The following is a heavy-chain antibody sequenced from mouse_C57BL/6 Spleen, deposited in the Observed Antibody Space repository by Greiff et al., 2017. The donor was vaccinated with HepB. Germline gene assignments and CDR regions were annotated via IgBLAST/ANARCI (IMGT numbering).Heavy chain of an antibody. Sequence: VQLQQSGPELVKPGASVKIPCKASGYTFTDYNMDWVKQSHGKSLEWIGDINPNNGGTIYNQKFKGKATLTVDKSSSTAYMELRSLTSEDTAVYYCASIYYGYDGGFAYWGQGTLVTVSA. CDR3: ASIYYGYDGGFAY. CDR1: GYTFTDYN. D-gene: IGHD2-2*01. J-gene: IGHJ3*01. V-gene: IGHV1-18*01. CDR2: INPNNGGT.